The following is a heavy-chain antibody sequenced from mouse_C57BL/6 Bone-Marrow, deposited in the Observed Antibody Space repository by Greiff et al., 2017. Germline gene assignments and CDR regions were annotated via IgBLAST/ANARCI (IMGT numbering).Heavy chain of an antibody. CDR2: IDPETGGT. V-gene: IGHV1-15*01. J-gene: IGHJ2*01. D-gene: IGHD2-5*01. CDR3: TRGGVYYSNYYFDY. Sequence: VQRVESGAELVRPGASVTLSCKASGYTFTDYEMHWVKQTPVHGLEWIGAIDPETGGTAYNQKFKGKDILTADKSSSTAYMELRSLTSEDSAVYYCTRGGVYYSNYYFDYWGQGTTLTVSS. CDR1: GYTFTDYE.